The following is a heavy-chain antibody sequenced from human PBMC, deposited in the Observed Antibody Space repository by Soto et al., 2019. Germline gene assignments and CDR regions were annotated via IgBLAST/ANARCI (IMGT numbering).Heavy chain of an antibody. Sequence: GESLKISCKGSGYSFTSYWIGWVRQMPGKGLEWMGILYPGDSDTRYSPSFQGHVTISADKSTSTAYLQWSSLRASDTAVYYCASHNFFCGGDCNSSGMDVWGQGTTVTVSS. D-gene: IGHD2-21*02. J-gene: IGHJ6*02. CDR2: LYPGDSDT. CDR1: GYSFTSYW. CDR3: ASHNFFCGGDCNSSGMDV. V-gene: IGHV5-51*01.